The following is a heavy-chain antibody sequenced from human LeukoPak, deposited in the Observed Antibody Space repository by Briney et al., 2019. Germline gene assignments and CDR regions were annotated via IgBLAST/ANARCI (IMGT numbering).Heavy chain of an antibody. D-gene: IGHD4-17*01. CDR3: ARGGDYGDYFVY. J-gene: IGHJ4*02. Sequence: SETLSLTGSVFGWSLSRGGYYWNWIRQQPGQGLEWLGYIYHSGSARYNPSFKSRPNMSVDMSRNQFSLNLSSVTAADTAVYFCARGGDYGDYFVYWGQGTLVSVSS. CDR1: GWSLSRGGYY. CDR2: IYHSGSA. V-gene: IGHV4-31*03.